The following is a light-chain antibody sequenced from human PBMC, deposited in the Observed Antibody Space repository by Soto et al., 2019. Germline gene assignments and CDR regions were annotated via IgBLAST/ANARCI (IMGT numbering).Light chain of an antibody. V-gene: IGKV1-39*01. CDR1: QSISSY. Sequence: DIQITQSPSSLSASVGDRVTITCRASQSISSYLNWYQQKPGKAPKLLIYAASSLQSGVPSRFSGSGSGTDFTLTISSLQPEDFATYYCQKSYSTPFNCGQGTRREIK. CDR3: QKSYSTPFN. J-gene: IGKJ5*01. CDR2: AAS.